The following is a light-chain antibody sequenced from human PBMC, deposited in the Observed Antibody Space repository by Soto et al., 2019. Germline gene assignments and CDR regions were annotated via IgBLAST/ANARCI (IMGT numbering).Light chain of an antibody. CDR2: GAS. Sequence: EIVLTQSPATLSLSPGERATLSCRASQSVSSYLAWYQQKPGQAPRLLIYGASNRATGIPVRFSGSGPGKHLPLTISTLEPEDFAVYCCQQRSSWRQGTFGPGTKVDMK. CDR1: QSVSSY. V-gene: IGKV3-11*01. CDR3: QQRSSWRQGT. J-gene: IGKJ3*01.